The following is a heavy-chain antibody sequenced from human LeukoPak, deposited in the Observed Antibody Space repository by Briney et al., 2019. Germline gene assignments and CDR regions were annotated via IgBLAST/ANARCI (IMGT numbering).Heavy chain of an antibody. CDR3: AKVTAVATILFDY. Sequence: GGSLRLSCAASGFTISSYWMHWVRQAPGKGLVWVSHVNSDGSNTNYADSVKGRFTISRDNSKNTLYLQMNSLRAEDTAVYYCAKVTAVATILFDYWGQGTLVTVSS. CDR2: VNSDGSNT. V-gene: IGHV3-74*01. D-gene: IGHD5-12*01. J-gene: IGHJ4*02. CDR1: GFTISSYW.